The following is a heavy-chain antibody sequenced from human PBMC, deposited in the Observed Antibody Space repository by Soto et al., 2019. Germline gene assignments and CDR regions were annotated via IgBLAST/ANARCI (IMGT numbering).Heavy chain of an antibody. V-gene: IGHV4-59*01. CDR3: ARDLVSGSYDGMDV. J-gene: IGHJ6*02. D-gene: IGHD1-26*01. CDR2: IYYSGST. CDR1: GGSISSYY. Sequence: SETLSLTCTVSGGSISSYYWSWIRQPPGKGLEWIGYIYYSGSTNYNPSLKSRVTISVDTSKNQFSLKLSSVTAADTAVYYCARDLVSGSYDGMDVWGQGTTATVSS.